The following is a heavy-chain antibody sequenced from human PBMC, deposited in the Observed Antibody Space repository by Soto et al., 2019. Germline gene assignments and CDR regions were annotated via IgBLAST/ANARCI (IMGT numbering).Heavy chain of an antibody. V-gene: IGHV4-31*03. J-gene: IGHJ4*02. Sequence: QVQLQESGPGLVKPSQTLSLTCTVSGGSISSGGYYWSWIRQHPGKGLEWIGYIYYSGSTYYNPSLKSRVTRSVDTSKNQFSLKLSSVTAADTAVYYCARDLRGPMVRGVPYANWGQGTLVTVSS. CDR3: ARDLRGPMVRGVPYAN. D-gene: IGHD3-10*01. CDR2: IYYSGST. CDR1: GGSISSGGYY.